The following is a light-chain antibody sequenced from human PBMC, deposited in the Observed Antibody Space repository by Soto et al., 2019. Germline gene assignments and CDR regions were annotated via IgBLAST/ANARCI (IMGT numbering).Light chain of an antibody. Sequence: QSVLTQPPSVSAAPGQKVTISCSGSTSNIGNNYVSWYQQFPGTAPKLLMYDNNKRPSGIPDRFSDARSGTSATLGITGLQTGDEAHYYCGTWDNSLGSGVFGGGTKLTVL. CDR2: DNN. CDR3: GTWDNSLGSGV. V-gene: IGLV1-51*01. CDR1: TSNIGNNY. J-gene: IGLJ2*01.